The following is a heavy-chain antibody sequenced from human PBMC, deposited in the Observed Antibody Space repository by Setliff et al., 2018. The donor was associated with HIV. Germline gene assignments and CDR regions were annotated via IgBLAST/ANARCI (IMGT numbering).Heavy chain of an antibody. CDR1: GLTFSSYA. CDR3: AKDVSPGQDIVVVTATDY. J-gene: IGHJ4*02. Sequence: GGSLRLSCAASGLTFSSYAMYWVRQAPGKGLEWVAGISASGGSAYYADSVKGRFTISRDNSKNTLYLQMNSLRVEDTAVYYCAKDVSPGQDIVVVTATDYWGQGTLVTVSS. CDR2: ISASGGSA. V-gene: IGHV3-23*01. D-gene: IGHD2-21*02.